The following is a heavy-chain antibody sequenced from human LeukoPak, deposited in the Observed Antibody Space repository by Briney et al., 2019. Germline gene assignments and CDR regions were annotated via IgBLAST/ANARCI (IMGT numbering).Heavy chain of an antibody. V-gene: IGHV4-59*12. CDR2: IYNSGNT. J-gene: IGHJ4*02. CDR1: GGSISGYY. CDR3: ARDRYYYDSSGYYYYFDY. D-gene: IGHD3-22*01. Sequence: PSETLSLTCTVSGGSISGYYWSWIRQPPGEGLEWIGYIYNSGNTNYNPSLKSRVTMSVDTSKNQFSLKLSSVTAADTAVYYCARDRYYYDSSGYYYYFDYWGQGTLVTVSS.